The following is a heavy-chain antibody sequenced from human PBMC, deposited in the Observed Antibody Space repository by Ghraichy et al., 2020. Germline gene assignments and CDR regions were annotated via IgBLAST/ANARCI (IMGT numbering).Heavy chain of an antibody. CDR1: GGSISSYY. Sequence: SETLSLTCTVSGGSISSYYWSWIRQPPGKGLEWIGYIYYSGSTNYNPSLKSRVTISVDTSKNQFSLKLSSVPAADTAVYYCARHGYCSSTSCYGRWSSAPFWYFDLWGRGTLVTVSS. CDR2: IYYSGST. V-gene: IGHV4-59*08. D-gene: IGHD2-2*03. CDR3: ARHGYCSSTSCYGRWSSAPFWYFDL. J-gene: IGHJ2*01.